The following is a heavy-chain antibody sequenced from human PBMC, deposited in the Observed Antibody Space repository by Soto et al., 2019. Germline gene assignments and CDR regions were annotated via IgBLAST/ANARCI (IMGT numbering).Heavy chain of an antibody. J-gene: IGHJ4*02. CDR3: AREYYYDSSGYYLTTLFDY. CDR1: GGSISSGGYY. V-gene: IGHV4-31*03. Sequence: PSETLSLTCTVSGGSISSGGYYWSWIRQHPVKGLEWIGYIYYSGSTYYNPSLKSRVTISVDTSKNQFSLKLSSVTAADTAVYYCAREYYYDSSGYYLTTLFDYWGQGTLVTVSS. CDR2: IYYSGST. D-gene: IGHD3-22*01.